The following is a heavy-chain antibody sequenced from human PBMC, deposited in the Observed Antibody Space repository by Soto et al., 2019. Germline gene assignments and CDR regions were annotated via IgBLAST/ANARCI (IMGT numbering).Heavy chain of an antibody. Sequence: QVQLVQSGAEVKKPGASVKVSCKASGYTFTSYAMHWVRQAPGQRLEWMGWINAGNGNTKYSQKFQGRVTITRDTSAQTANKELSILRSEDTAVYCCARATAMVLGYWGQGTLVTVSS. CDR2: INAGNGNT. CDR1: GYTFTSYA. J-gene: IGHJ4*02. V-gene: IGHV1-3*01. CDR3: ARATAMVLGY. D-gene: IGHD5-18*01.